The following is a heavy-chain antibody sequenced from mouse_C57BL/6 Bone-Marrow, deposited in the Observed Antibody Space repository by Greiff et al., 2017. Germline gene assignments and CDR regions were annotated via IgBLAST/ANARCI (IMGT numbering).Heavy chain of an antibody. D-gene: IGHD2-1*01. Sequence: VQVVESGPGLVKPSQSLFLTCSITGFPITSGYYWFWLRQSPGKPLECMGYITHSGETFYNPSLQSPISITRDTSKNQFFLQLHSVTTEYTAMYYCAGDELPWGQGTTLTVSS. CDR2: ITHSGET. CDR3: AGDELP. CDR1: GFPITSGYY. V-gene: IGHV12-3*01. J-gene: IGHJ2*01.